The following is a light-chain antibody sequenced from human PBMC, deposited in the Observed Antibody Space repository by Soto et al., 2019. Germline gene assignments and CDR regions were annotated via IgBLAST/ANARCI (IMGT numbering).Light chain of an antibody. V-gene: IGKV3-11*01. Sequence: EIVLTQSPATLSLSPGERATLSCRASRSVNNYLAWYQQKPGQAPRLLIYDASNRATGIPARFSGSGPGTDFTLTISSLEPEDFAVYYCQQRSSWPHPFGQGTRLEIK. CDR2: DAS. J-gene: IGKJ5*01. CDR3: QQRSSWPHP. CDR1: RSVNNY.